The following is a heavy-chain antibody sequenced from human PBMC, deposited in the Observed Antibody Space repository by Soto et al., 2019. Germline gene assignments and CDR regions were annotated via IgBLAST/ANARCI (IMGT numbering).Heavy chain of an antibody. CDR2: IYYSGIT. D-gene: IGHD2-2*01. CDR3: ARQYRLFDP. CDR1: GGSISSSSYY. V-gene: IGHV4-39*01. J-gene: IGHJ5*02. Sequence: LSLTCTVSGGSISSSSYYWGWIRQPPGKGLEWIGSIYYSGITYYNPSLKSRVTISVDTSKNQFSVKLSSVTAADTAVYYCARQYRLFDPWGQGTLVTVSS.